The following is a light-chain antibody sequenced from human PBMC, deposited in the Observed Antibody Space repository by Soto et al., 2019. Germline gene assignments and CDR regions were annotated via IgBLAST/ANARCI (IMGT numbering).Light chain of an antibody. J-gene: IGKJ2*01. CDR3: QQFYVLPPYT. Sequence: DIQLTQSPPSLSASEGDRVTITCQASHDIKNYLNWYQQKPGKAPKLLIYDADNLQTGVPSRFSGSGAGTEFTFTIGSLQPEDVATYFCQQFYVLPPYTFGQGTKVEIK. CDR2: DAD. V-gene: IGKV1-33*01. CDR1: HDIKNY.